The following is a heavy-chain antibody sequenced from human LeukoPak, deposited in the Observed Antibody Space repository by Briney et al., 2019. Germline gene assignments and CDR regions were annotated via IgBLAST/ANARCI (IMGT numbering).Heavy chain of an antibody. V-gene: IGHV3-11*01. CDR1: GFTFSNYY. Sequence: PGGSLRLSCAASGFTFSNYYMSWIRQTPGKGMEWLSYISGSGGDIHYADSVKGRFTVSRDNAKSSLYLQMNSLRAEDTAMYYCARDIRAVGVTLYFDYWGQGILVTVNS. D-gene: IGHD1-26*01. CDR3: ARDIRAVGVTLYFDY. J-gene: IGHJ4*02. CDR2: ISGSGGDI.